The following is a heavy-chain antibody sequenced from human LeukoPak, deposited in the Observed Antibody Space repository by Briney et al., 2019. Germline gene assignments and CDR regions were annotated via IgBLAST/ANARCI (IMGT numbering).Heavy chain of an antibody. V-gene: IGHV3-33*01. CDR2: IWYDGSNK. D-gene: IGHD6-19*01. CDR1: GFIFSTYG. Sequence: GGSLRLSCEASGFIFSTYGMHWVRQAPGKGLEWVAVIWYDGSNKYYADSVKGRFTISRDNSKNTLYLQMSSLRAEVTAVYYCVREKSGYTNGWYLFDYWGQGTLVTVSS. CDR3: VREKSGYTNGWYLFDY. J-gene: IGHJ4*02.